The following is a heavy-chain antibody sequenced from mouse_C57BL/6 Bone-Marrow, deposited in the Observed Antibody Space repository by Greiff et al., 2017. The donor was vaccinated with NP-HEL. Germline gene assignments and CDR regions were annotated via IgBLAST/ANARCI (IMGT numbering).Heavy chain of an antibody. CDR2: INPSSGYT. CDR1: GYTFTSYT. J-gene: IGHJ2*01. Sequence: VQVQQSGAELARPGASVKMSCKASGYTFTSYTMHWVKKRPGQGLEWIGYINPSSGYTKYNQKFKDKATLTADKSSSTAYMQLSSLTSEDSAVYYCARYLNWVYYFDYWGQGTTLTVSS. CDR3: ARYLNWVYYFDY. V-gene: IGHV1-4*01. D-gene: IGHD4-1*02.